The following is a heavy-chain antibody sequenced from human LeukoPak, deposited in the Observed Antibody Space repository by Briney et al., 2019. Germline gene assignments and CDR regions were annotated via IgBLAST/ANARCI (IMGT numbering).Heavy chain of an antibody. Sequence: GGSLRLSCAASGFTFSSYAMHWVRQAPGKWLEWVAVISYDGSNKYYADSVKGRFTISRDNSKNTLYLQMNSLRAEDTAVYYCARTGRDGYNFYYWGHGTLVTVSS. CDR3: ARTGRDGYNFYY. CDR2: ISYDGSNK. V-gene: IGHV3-30*01. D-gene: IGHD5-24*01. CDR1: GFTFSSYA. J-gene: IGHJ4*01.